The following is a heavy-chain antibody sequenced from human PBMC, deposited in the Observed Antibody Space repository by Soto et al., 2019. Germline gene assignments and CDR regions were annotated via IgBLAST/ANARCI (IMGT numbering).Heavy chain of an antibody. Sequence: SETLSLTSAVSGGSISSGGYSWSWIRQPPGKGLEWIGYIYHSGSTYYSPSIKSRVTISVDRSKNQFSLKLSSVTAADTAVYYCARGPPLGYWGQGTLVTVSS. V-gene: IGHV4-30-2*01. CDR2: IYHSGST. CDR3: ARGPPLGY. J-gene: IGHJ4*02. CDR1: GGSISSGGYS.